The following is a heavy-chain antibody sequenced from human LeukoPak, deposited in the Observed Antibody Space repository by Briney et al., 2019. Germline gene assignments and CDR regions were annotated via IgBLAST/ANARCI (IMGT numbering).Heavy chain of an antibody. Sequence: PGGSLRLSCAASGFTFSNYAMTWVRQAPGKGLEWVSTVTGSGTSTFYADSVKGRFTISRDNSKNTLYLQMNSLRVEDTAVYYCARGGYSYGSWGQGTLVTVSS. D-gene: IGHD5-18*01. CDR1: GFTFSNYA. CDR2: VTGSGTST. J-gene: IGHJ1*01. CDR3: ARGGYSYGS. V-gene: IGHV3-23*01.